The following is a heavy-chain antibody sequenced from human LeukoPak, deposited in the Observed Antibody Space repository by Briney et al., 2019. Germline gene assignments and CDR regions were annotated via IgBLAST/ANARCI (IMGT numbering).Heavy chain of an antibody. CDR2: INHSGST. D-gene: IGHD3-3*01. V-gene: IGHV4-34*01. J-gene: IGHJ4*02. Sequence: PSETLSLTCAVYGGSFSGYYWSWIRQPPGKGLEWIGEINHSGSTNYNPSLKSRVTISVDTSKNQFSLKLSSVTAADTAVYYCAIYLGWRGDFDYWGQGTLVTVSS. CDR3: AIYLGWRGDFDY. CDR1: GGSFSGYY.